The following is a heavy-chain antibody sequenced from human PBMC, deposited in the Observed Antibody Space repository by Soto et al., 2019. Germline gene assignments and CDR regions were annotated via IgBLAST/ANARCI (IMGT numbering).Heavy chain of an antibody. D-gene: IGHD2-8*02. CDR3: ASHFTGVLVLGTSPPGGDNFGWDV. CDR1: GGTFSRYT. J-gene: IGHJ6*02. Sequence: QVQLVQSGAEVKKPGSSVKVSYKASGGTFSRYTFTWVRQAPGQGLEWMGRIIPIVDIPNYAQKFKGRVTITADKSRSAASMALSRLTSDDTAVYFCASHFTGVLVLGTSPPGGDNFGWDVWGQGTTVSVS. CDR2: IIPIVDIP. V-gene: IGHV1-69*02.